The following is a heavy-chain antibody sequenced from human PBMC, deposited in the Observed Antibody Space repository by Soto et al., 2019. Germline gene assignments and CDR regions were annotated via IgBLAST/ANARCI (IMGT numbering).Heavy chain of an antibody. Sequence: ASVKVSCKASGYTFTGYYMHWVRQAPGQGLEWMGWINPNSGGTNYAQKFQGWVTMTRDTSISTAYMELSRLRSDDTAVYYCARVLGQQLVSRGVYYYYGMDVWGQGTTVTVSS. V-gene: IGHV1-2*04. CDR1: GYTFTGYY. J-gene: IGHJ6*02. CDR2: INPNSGGT. CDR3: ARVLGQQLVSRGVYYYYGMDV. D-gene: IGHD6-13*01.